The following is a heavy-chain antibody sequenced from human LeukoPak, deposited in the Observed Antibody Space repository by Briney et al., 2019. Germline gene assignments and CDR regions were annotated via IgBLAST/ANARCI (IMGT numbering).Heavy chain of an antibody. V-gene: IGHV3-23*01. CDR1: GFPFSGFA. CDR3: AKGGYSGYRPLTFFDS. Sequence: PGGSLRSPLGALGFPFSGFALGWVRQAPGKGLEGGRGISGKGRITYYGDSLKGRFNISRDNSKTTVYLQMHSLRVEDTAIYYCAKGGYSGYRPLTFFDSWGQGTLVSVSP. CDR2: ISGKGRIT. D-gene: IGHD5-12*01. J-gene: IGHJ4*02.